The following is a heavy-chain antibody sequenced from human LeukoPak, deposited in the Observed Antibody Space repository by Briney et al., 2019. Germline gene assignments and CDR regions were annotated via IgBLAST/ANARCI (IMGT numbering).Heavy chain of an antibody. CDR3: ARDGIDYYDSSGYPDAFDI. J-gene: IGHJ3*02. V-gene: IGHV3-48*03. CDR2: ISSSGSPI. Sequence: GGSLRLSCAASGFTFRSYEMNWVRQAPGKGLEWVSYISSSGSPIYYADSVKGRFTISRDNAKNSLYLQMNSLRAEDTAVYYCARDGIDYYDSSGYPDAFDIWGQGTMVTVSS. D-gene: IGHD3-22*01. CDR1: GFTFRSYE.